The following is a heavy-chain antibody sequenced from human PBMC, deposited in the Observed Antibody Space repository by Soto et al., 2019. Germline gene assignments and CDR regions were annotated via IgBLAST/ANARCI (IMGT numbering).Heavy chain of an antibody. V-gene: IGHV4-30-2*01. Sequence: SETLSLTCAVSGDSISGSQWWSWVRLPPGKGLEWIGYIYHSGSTYYNPSLKSRVTISVDRSKNQFSLKLSSVTAADTAVYYCARDVHKAPPYGSGQGDAFDIWGQGTMVTVSS. CDR2: IYHSGST. D-gene: IGHD3-10*01. J-gene: IGHJ3*02. CDR3: ARDVHKAPPYGSGQGDAFDI. CDR1: GDSISGSQW.